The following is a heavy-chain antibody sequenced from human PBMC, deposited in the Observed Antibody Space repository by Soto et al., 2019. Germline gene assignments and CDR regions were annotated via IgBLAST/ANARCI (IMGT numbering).Heavy chain of an antibody. D-gene: IGHD3-10*01. CDR1: GSSVGTGY. CDR2: MYYSGSF. CDR3: ATPNGSITMVRGVSLFDY. J-gene: IGHJ4*02. V-gene: IGHV4-59*02. Sequence: PSETLSLTCTVSGSSVGTGYWSWIRHPPGKGLEWIGFMYYSGSFNYNPSLRSRVTISVDTSKNQFSLKVTSVTADDTAVYFCATPNGSITMVRGVSLFDYWGQGTLVTVSS.